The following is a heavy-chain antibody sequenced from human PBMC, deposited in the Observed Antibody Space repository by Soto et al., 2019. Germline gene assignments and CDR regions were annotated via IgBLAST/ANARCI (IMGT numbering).Heavy chain of an antibody. CDR1: GFTFSSYG. CDR3: AKDDKRGGSGDNYGMDV. J-gene: IGHJ6*02. D-gene: IGHD3-10*01. CDR2: ISYVERNT. V-gene: IGHV3-30*18. Sequence: QVQLVEAGGGVVQPGRSLRLSCAASGFTFSSYGMHWVRQAPGKGLEWVAVISYVERNTDYADSVKGRFTISRDNSKNTLFLQMNSLRAEDTALYYCAKDDKRGGSGDNYGMDVWGQGTAVTVSS.